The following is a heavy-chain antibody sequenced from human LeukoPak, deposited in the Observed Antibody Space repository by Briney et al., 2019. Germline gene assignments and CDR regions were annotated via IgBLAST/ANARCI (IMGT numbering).Heavy chain of an antibody. CDR3: ARGPYSSSWYWFDP. V-gene: IGHV4-34*01. Sequence: PTETLSLTCAVYGGSFSGYYWSWIRQPPGKGLEWIGEIHHSGSTNYNPSLKSRVTISVDTSKNQFSLKLSSVTAADTAVYYCARGPYSSSWYWFDPWGQGTLVTVSS. CDR2: IHHSGST. D-gene: IGHD6-13*01. CDR1: GGSFSGYY. J-gene: IGHJ5*02.